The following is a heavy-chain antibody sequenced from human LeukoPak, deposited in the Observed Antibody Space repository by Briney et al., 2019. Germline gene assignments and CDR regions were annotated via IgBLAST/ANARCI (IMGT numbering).Heavy chain of an antibody. CDR1: GFTFSDYY. D-gene: IGHD6-19*01. Sequence: GGSLRLSCAASGFTFSDYYMSWIRQAPGKGLEWVSYISSSGSTIYYADSVKGRFTISRDNAKNSLYLQMNSLRVEDTAVYYCARVSCSGWYDFNWFDPWGQGTLVTVSS. V-gene: IGHV3-11*04. J-gene: IGHJ5*02. CDR3: ARVSCSGWYDFNWFDP. CDR2: ISSSGSTI.